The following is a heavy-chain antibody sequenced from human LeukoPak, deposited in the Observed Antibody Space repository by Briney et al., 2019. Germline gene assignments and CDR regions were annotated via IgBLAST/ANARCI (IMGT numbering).Heavy chain of an antibody. D-gene: IGHD6-6*01. J-gene: IGHJ4*02. CDR1: GGSISSYY. Sequence: SETLSLTCTVSGGSISSYYWSWIRQPPGKGREWIGYIYYSGSTNYNPSLKSRVTISVDTSKNQFSLKLSSVTAADTAVYYCATVSTAARRSYFDYWGQGTLVTVSS. CDR2: IYYSGST. V-gene: IGHV4-59*01. CDR3: ATVSTAARRSYFDY.